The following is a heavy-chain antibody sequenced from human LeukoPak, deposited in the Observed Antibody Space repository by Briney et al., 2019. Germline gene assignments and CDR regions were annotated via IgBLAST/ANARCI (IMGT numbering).Heavy chain of an antibody. CDR2: IYHSGST. CDR1: GGSISSGSSY. V-gene: IGHV4-39*01. J-gene: IGHJ5*02. CDR3: ARHKVDWSCSSTSCYENWFDP. D-gene: IGHD2-2*01. Sequence: SETLSLTCTVSGGSISSGSSYWGWIRQPPGKGLEWIGSIYHSGSTYYNPSLKSRVTISVDTSKNQFSLKLSSVTAADTAVYYCARHKVDWSCSSTSCYENWFDPWGQGTLVTVSS.